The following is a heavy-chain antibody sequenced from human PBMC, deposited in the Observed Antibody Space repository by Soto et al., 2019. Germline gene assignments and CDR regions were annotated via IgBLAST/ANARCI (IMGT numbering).Heavy chain of an antibody. D-gene: IGHD1-26*01. Sequence: PGGSLRLSCAASGFIFSDYYMSWIRQAPGKGLEWLSYISSSGDSIYYADSVRGRFATSRDNSENTLYLQMSSLRAEDTAVYYCAKQQMGVIRALDYWGQGTLVTVSS. J-gene: IGHJ4*02. CDR2: ISSSGDSI. CDR3: AKQQMGVIRALDY. V-gene: IGHV3-11*01. CDR1: GFIFSDYY.